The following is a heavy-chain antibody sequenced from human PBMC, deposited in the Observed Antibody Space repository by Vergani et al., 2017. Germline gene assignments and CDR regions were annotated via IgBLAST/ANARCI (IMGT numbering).Heavy chain of an antibody. CDR3: ARETWGVFDY. CDR2: ISSSSSTI. Sequence: EVQLVESGGGLVQPGGSLRLSCAASGFTFSSYSMNWVRQAPGKGLEWVSYISSSSSTIYYADSVKGRFTISRDNAKNSLYLQMNSLRAEDTAVYYCARETWGVFDYWGQGTLVTVSS. V-gene: IGHV3-48*04. J-gene: IGHJ4*02. CDR1: GFTFSSYS. D-gene: IGHD3-10*01.